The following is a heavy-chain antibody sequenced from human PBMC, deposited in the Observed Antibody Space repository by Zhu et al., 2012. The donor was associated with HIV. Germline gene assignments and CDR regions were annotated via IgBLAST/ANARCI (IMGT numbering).Heavy chain of an antibody. J-gene: IGHJ4*01. CDR1: GASFNDYY. Sequence: QVRLEQWGAGQVRTSETLSLTCAVYGASFNDYYWSWIRQSPGKGLEWIGETNHNGATTYKTSLKSRVTMSVDTSKNQFSLKLRSVTATDAATYFCVGHRPHFGFWGQGTPVIVSS. CDR3: VGHRPHFGF. V-gene: IGHV4-34*02. D-gene: IGHD3-10*01. CDR2: TNHNGAT.